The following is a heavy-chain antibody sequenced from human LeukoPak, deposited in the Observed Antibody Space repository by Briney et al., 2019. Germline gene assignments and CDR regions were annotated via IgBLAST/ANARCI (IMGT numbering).Heavy chain of an antibody. CDR1: GYTFTSYG. V-gene: IGHV1-18*01. Sequence: ASVKVSCKASGYTFTSYGISWVRQAPGQGLEWMGWISAYNGNTNYAQKLQGRVTMTTDTSTSTAYMELRSLRSGDTAVYYCAYCSGGSCYGDWFDPWGQGALVTVSS. CDR2: ISAYNGNT. J-gene: IGHJ5*02. D-gene: IGHD2-15*01. CDR3: AYCSGGSCYGDWFDP.